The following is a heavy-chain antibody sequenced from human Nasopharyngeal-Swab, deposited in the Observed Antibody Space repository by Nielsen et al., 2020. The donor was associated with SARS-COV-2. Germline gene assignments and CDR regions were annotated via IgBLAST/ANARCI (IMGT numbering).Heavy chain of an antibody. CDR2: INDYENRL. CDR3: VKDLRGKYAFDI. J-gene: IGHJ3*02. V-gene: IGHV3-64D*06. CDR1: GFTFSIYA. Sequence: GESLKISCSASGFTFSIYAMHWVRQAPGKGLEYVSTINDYENRLYYADSVKGRFAISRDNSKNTLYLQMSSLRAEDTAVYWCVKDLRGKYAFDIWGQGTMVTVCS. D-gene: IGHD3-16*01.